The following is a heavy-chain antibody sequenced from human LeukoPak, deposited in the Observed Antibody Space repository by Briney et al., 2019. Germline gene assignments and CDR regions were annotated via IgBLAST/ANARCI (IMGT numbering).Heavy chain of an antibody. CDR3: ARENVNRGSSWGYDYFGMDV. CDR1: GYTFTSSYD. J-gene: IGHJ6*02. CDR2: MNPYSGIT. Sequence: ASVKVSCKASGYTFTSSYDINWVRQAPGQGLEWMGWMNPYSGITGYPQKFQGRVTMTRDTSISTAYMELSSLTSEDTAVYLCARENVNRGSSWGYDYFGMDVWGQGTAVTVSS. V-gene: IGHV1-8*01. D-gene: IGHD6-13*01.